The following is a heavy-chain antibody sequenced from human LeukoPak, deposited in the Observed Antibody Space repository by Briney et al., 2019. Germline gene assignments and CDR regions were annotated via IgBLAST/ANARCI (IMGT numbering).Heavy chain of an antibody. CDR2: ISGSAVST. Sequence: PGGSLRLSCAASGFTFSSYAMSWVRQTPGKGLEWVSAISGSAVSTLYADSVKGRFTISRDNSKNTLYLHMNSLRAEDTAVYSCAKGYYGSGSYGWFDYWGQGTLVTVSS. CDR3: AKGYYGSGSYGWFDY. CDR1: GFTFSSYA. D-gene: IGHD3-10*01. J-gene: IGHJ4*02. V-gene: IGHV3-23*01.